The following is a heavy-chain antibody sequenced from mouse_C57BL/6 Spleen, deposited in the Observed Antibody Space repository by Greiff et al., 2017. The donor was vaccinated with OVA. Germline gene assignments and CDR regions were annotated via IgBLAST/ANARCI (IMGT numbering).Heavy chain of an antibody. Sequence: VQLQQSGPGLVQPSQSLSITCTVSGFSLTSYGVHWVRQSPGKGLEWLGVIWRGGSTDYNAAFMSRLSITKDNSKSQVFFKMNSLQADDTAIYYCAKRDDYDSYAMDYWGQGTSVTVSS. D-gene: IGHD2-4*01. V-gene: IGHV2-5*01. J-gene: IGHJ4*01. CDR2: IWRGGST. CDR3: AKRDDYDSYAMDY. CDR1: GFSLTSYG.